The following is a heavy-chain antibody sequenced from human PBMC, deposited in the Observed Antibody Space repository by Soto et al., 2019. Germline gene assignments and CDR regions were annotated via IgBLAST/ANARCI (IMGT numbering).Heavy chain of an antibody. Sequence: EVQLVESGGGLVQPGGSLRLSCAASGFTFSSYWMSWVHQAPGKGLEWVANIKQDGSEKYYVDSVKGRFTISRDNAKNSLYLQMNSLRAEDTAVYYCAREKPLAARLVRRWFDPWGQGTLVTVSS. CDR2: IKQDGSEK. V-gene: IGHV3-7*01. J-gene: IGHJ5*02. CDR3: AREKPLAARLVRRWFDP. CDR1: GFTFSSYW. D-gene: IGHD6-6*01.